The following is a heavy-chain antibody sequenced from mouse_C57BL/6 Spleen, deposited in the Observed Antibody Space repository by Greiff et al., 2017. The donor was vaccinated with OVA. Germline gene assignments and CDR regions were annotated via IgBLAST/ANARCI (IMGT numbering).Heavy chain of an antibody. D-gene: IGHD1-2*01. CDR2: SRNKANDYTT. CDR3: ARDDTAPYAMDY. CDR1: GFTFSDFY. J-gene: IGHJ4*01. V-gene: IGHV7-1*01. Sequence: EVKLVESGGGLVQSGRSLRLSCATSGFTFSDFYMEWVRQAPGKGLEWIAASRNKANDYTTEYSASVKGRFIVSRDTSQSILYLQMNALRAEDTAIYYCARDDTAPYAMDYWGQGTSVTVSS.